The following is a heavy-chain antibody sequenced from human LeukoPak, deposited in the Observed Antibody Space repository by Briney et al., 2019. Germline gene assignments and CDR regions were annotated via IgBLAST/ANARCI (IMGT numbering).Heavy chain of an antibody. CDR1: GFTFSSYA. CDR2: ISGSGGST. V-gene: IGHV3-23*01. J-gene: IGHJ4*02. Sequence: SGGSLRLSCAASGFTFSSYAMSWVRQAPGKGLEWVSAISGSGGSTYYADSVKGRFTISRDNSKNTLYLQMNSLRAEDTAVYYCAKDYCDSSGYPDYWGQGTLVTVSS. D-gene: IGHD3-22*01. CDR3: AKDYCDSSGYPDY.